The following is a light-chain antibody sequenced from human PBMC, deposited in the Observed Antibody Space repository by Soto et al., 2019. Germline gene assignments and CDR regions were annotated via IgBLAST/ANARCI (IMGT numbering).Light chain of an antibody. V-gene: IGLV2-14*01. J-gene: IGLJ1*01. Sequence: QSALTQPASVSGSPGQSITISCTGTSSDIGGDYDYVSWYQQHPGKAPKLLIYEVSNRPSGVSNRFSASKSGNTASLTISGLQAEDEADYYCSSYTSSSTVVFGTGTKLTVL. CDR2: EVS. CDR3: SSYTSSSTVV. CDR1: SSDIGGDYDY.